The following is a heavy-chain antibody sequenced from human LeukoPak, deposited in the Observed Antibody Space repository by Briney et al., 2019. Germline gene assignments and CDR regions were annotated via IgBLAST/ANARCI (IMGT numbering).Heavy chain of an antibody. CDR1: GFTFDVYA. V-gene: IGHV3-43*02. CDR2: ISGDGGST. CDR3: AKDMKGPLHFGWKHDY. Sequence: GGSLRLSCAASGFTFDVYAMHWVRQAPGKGLEWVSLISGDGGSTYYADSVKGRFTISRDNSKNSLYLQMNSLRTEDTALYYCAKDMKGPLHFGWKHDYWGQRTLVTVSS. J-gene: IGHJ4*02. D-gene: IGHD3-9*01.